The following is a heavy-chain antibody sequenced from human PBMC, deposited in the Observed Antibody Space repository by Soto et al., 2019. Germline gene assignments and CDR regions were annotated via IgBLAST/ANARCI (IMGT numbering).Heavy chain of an antibody. V-gene: IGHV1-24*01. CDR2: FDPEDGET. D-gene: IGHD2-2*01. CDR3: ATDRDCISTSCYGFDY. Sequence: ASVKVSCKVSGYTLTELSMHWVRQAPGKGLEWMGGFDPEDGETIYAQKFQGRVTMTEDTSTDTAYMELSSLRSEDTAVYYCATDRDCISTSCYGFDYWGQGTLVTVSS. CDR1: GYTLTELS. J-gene: IGHJ4*02.